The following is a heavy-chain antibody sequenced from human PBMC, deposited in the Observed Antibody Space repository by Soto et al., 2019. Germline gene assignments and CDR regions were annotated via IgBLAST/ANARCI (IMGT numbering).Heavy chain of an antibody. D-gene: IGHD4-17*01. CDR1: GGSISSPDYY. J-gene: IGHJ5*02. V-gene: IGHV4-30-4*01. Sequence: PSETMSLTCAVSGGSISSPDYYWSWIRQPPGKGLEWIGYIYYSGTTDYNPSLKSRVSISIDTSENPFSLKLNSVTAADTAVYYCATERRGTTSSWYNWFDPWGQG. CDR2: IYYSGTT. CDR3: ATERRGTTSSWYNWFDP.